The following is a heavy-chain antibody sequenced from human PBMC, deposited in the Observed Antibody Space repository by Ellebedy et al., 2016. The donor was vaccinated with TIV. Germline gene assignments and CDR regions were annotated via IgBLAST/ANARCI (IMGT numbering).Heavy chain of an antibody. D-gene: IGHD2/OR15-2a*01. CDR3: ARDFYETDHWFDTFDI. V-gene: IGHV3-30-3*01. J-gene: IGHJ3*02. CDR1: GFTFSTYD. Sequence: LSLTCAASGFTFSTYDMHWVRQAPGKGLEWVAVISHDGSNKYYADSVKGRFTVSRDNSKNTLYLQMNSLRAEDTAVYYCARDFYETDHWFDTFDIWGQGTMVAVSS. CDR2: ISHDGSNK.